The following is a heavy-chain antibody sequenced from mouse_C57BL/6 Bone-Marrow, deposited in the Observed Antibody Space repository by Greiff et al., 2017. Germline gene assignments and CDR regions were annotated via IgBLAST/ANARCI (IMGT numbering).Heavy chain of an antibody. D-gene: IGHD2-3*01. CDR2: ISDGGSYT. CDR1: GFTFSSYA. J-gene: IGHJ3*01. V-gene: IGHV5-4*01. CDR3: ARDPGYDGYYPY. Sequence: EVQLQESGGGLVKPGGSLKLSCAASGFTFSSYAMSWVRQTPDKRLEWVATISDGGSYTYYPDNVKGRFTISRDNAKNNLYLQMSHLKSEDTAMYYCARDPGYDGYYPYWGQGTLVTVSA.